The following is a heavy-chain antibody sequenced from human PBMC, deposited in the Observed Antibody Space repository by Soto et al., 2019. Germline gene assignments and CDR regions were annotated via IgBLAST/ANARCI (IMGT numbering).Heavy chain of an antibody. CDR1: GFTFSRHV. D-gene: IGHD5-12*01. V-gene: IGHV3-21*01. Sequence: GGSLRLSCAASGFTFSRHVINWVRQAPGKGLEWVSSISTSGAYIYYADSVKGRFTISRDNAKNSLYLQMNSLRVEDTAVYYCAREEGTGYDSRLDYWGQGTLVTVSS. J-gene: IGHJ4*02. CDR2: ISTSGAYI. CDR3: AREEGTGYDSRLDY.